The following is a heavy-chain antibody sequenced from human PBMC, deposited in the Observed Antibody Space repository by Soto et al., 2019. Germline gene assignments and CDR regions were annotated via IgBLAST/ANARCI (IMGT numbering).Heavy chain of an antibody. D-gene: IGHD1-26*01. Sequence: QVQLQESGPGLVKPSGTLSLTCAVSGGSISSSNWWSWVRQPPGKGLEWIGAIYHSGSTNYHPSLKSRVTISVDKSNSQFSLKLSSVTAADTAVYYCARVSGRYSYGMDVWGQGTTVTVSS. CDR3: ARVSGRYSYGMDV. J-gene: IGHJ6*02. CDR2: IYHSGST. V-gene: IGHV4-4*02. CDR1: GGSISSSNW.